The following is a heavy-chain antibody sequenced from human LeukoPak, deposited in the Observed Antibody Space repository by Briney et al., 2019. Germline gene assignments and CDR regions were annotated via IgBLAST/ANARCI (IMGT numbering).Heavy chain of an antibody. CDR2: IYSSGNT. CDR3: VRSNSGYDFYWYFDL. D-gene: IGHD5-12*01. V-gene: IGHV4-61*02. J-gene: IGHJ2*01. Sequence: SETLSLTCTVSGDPINSGSYYWSWIRQPAGKGLEWIGRIYSSGNTKYNPSLKSRVTVSADTSKNQFSLKLNSVTAAGTAMYYCVRSNSGYDFYWYFDLWGRGTLVTVSS. CDR1: GDPINSGSYY.